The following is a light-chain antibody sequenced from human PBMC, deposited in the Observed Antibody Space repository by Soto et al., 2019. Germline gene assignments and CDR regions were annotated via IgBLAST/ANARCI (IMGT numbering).Light chain of an antibody. CDR2: DLS. CDR1: SSDVGGYNF. V-gene: IGLV2-11*01. Sequence: QSVLTQPRSVSGSPGQSVTISCTGTSSDVGGYNFVSWYQQYPGKAPKLMIYDLSQRPSGVPDRFSGSKSGNTASLTISGLQAEDEADYYCCSYAGSNTFVLFGGGTKLTVL. CDR3: CSYAGSNTFVL. J-gene: IGLJ2*01.